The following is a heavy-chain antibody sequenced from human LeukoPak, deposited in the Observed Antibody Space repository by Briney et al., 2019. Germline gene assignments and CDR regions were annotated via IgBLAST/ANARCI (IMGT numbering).Heavy chain of an antibody. CDR1: GFTFSSYA. CDR3: AKEGAHYYDSSGYLVS. V-gene: IGHV3-23*01. CDR2: ISGSGGST. D-gene: IGHD3-22*01. Sequence: GGSLRLSCAASGFTFSSYAMSWVRQAPGKGLEWVSAISGSGGSTYYADSVKGRFIISRDNSKNTLYLQMNSLRAEDTAVYYCAKEGAHYYDSSGYLVSWGQGTLVTVSS. J-gene: IGHJ5*02.